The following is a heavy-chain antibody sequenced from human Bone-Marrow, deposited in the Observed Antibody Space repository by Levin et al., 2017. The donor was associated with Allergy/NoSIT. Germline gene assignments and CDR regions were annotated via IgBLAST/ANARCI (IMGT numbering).Heavy chain of an antibody. CDR3: TRDLGKLLKANNWFDP. V-gene: IGHV3-49*03. D-gene: IGHD3-16*01. CDR1: GFTFGDYA. J-gene: IGHJ5*02. Sequence: GGSLRLSCTASGFTFGDYAMSWFRQAPGKGLEWVGFIRSKAYGGTTEYAASVKGRFTISRDDSKSIAYLQMNSLKTEDTAVYYCTRDLGKLLKANNWFDPWGQGTLVTVSS. CDR2: IRSKAYGGTT.